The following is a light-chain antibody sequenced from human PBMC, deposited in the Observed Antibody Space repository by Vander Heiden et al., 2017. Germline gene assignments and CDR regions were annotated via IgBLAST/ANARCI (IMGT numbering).Light chain of an antibody. Sequence: QSVLTQPPSASGAPGQRVAISWTGMSANIEAGYDVRWYQQPPGAAPNLLIYGHSNRPSGVPDRFSGSKSGTSASLAITGLQAEDEADYYCQSYDSSPSGSVFGGGTKLTVL. CDR3: QSYDSSPSGSV. V-gene: IGLV1-40*01. CDR1: SANIEAGYD. CDR2: GHS. J-gene: IGLJ2*01.